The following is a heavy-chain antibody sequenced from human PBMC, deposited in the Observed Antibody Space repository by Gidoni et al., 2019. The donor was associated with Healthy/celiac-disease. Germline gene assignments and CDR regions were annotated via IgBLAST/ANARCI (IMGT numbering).Heavy chain of an antibody. CDR2: IYYSGST. Sequence: QLQLQESGPGLVKPSETLSLTCTVSGDSISSSSYYWGWIRQPPGTGLEWIGSIYYSGSTYYNPSLKSRVTISVDTSKNQFSLKLSSVTSADTAVYYCARRIMITFGGVNSAALDYWGQGTLVTVSS. J-gene: IGHJ4*02. CDR3: ARRIMITFGGVNSAALDY. CDR1: GDSISSSSYY. V-gene: IGHV4-39*01. D-gene: IGHD3-16*01.